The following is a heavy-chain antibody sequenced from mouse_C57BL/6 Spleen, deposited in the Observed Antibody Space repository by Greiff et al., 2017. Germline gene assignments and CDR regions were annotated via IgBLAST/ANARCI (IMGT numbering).Heavy chain of an antibody. CDR2: IDPSDGYT. CDR1: GYTFTSYW. V-gene: IGHV1-50*01. J-gene: IGHJ3*01. Sequence: QVQLQQPGAELVKPGASVKLSCKASGYTFTSYWMQWVKQRPGQGLEWIGEIDPSDGYTNYNQKFKGKATLTVETSSSTAYMLLSSLTAEDSAVYCCARVWYAWFAYWGQGTLVTVSA. CDR3: ARVWYAWFAY. D-gene: IGHD1-1*02.